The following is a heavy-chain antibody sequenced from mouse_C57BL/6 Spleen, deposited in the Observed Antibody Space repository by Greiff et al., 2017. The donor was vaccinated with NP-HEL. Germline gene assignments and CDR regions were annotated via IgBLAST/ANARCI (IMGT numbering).Heavy chain of an antibody. CDR1: GFTFSSYA. J-gene: IGHJ3*01. CDR2: ISSGGDSI. CDR3: TREEGANWEAY. Sequence: EVMLVESGEGLVKPGGSLKLSCAASGFTFSSYAMSWVRQTPEKRLEWVAYISSGGDSIYYADTVKGRFTISRDNARNTLYLQMSSLKSEDTAMYYCTREEGANWEAYWGQGTLVTVSA. D-gene: IGHD4-1*01. V-gene: IGHV5-9-1*02.